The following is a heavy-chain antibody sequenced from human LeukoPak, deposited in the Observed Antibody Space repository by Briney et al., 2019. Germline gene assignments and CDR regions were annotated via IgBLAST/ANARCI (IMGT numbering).Heavy chain of an antibody. CDR1: GGSFSGYY. V-gene: IGHV4-34*01. Sequence: SETLSLTCAVYGGSFSGYYWSWIRQPPGKGLEWIGEINHSGSTNYNPSLKSRVTISVDTSKNQFSLKLSSVTAADTAVYYCASFFYGSGSYYRWGLDYWGQGTLVTVSS. D-gene: IGHD3-10*01. CDR2: INHSGST. J-gene: IGHJ4*02. CDR3: ASFFYGSGSYYRWGLDY.